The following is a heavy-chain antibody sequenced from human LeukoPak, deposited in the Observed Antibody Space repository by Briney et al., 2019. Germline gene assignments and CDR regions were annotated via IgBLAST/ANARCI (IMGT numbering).Heavy chain of an antibody. D-gene: IGHD4-17*01. V-gene: IGHV1-8*01. Sequence: ASVKVFCKTSGYTFTSFDLNWVRQATGQGLEWMGWMNPNTGNTGYAQKFQDRVTMTRNISISTAYMELSSLRSEDTAVYYCARDTHGYGDYLGDAFDIWGQGTRVTVSS. CDR3: ARDTHGYGDYLGDAFDI. CDR2: MNPNTGNT. CDR1: GYTFTSFD. J-gene: IGHJ3*02.